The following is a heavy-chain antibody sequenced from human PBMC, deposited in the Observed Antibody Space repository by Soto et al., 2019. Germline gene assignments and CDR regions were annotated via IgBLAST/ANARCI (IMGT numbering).Heavy chain of an antibody. J-gene: IGHJ3*02. D-gene: IGHD3-22*01. Sequence: QVQLQESGPGLVKPSQTLSLTCTVSGGSISSGDYYWSWIRQPPGKGLEWIGYIYYSGSTYYNPSLKSRVTISVDTSKNQFSLKLSSVTAADTAVYYCASPLRRHYDSSGYSAFDIWGQGTMVTVSS. V-gene: IGHV4-30-4*01. CDR2: IYYSGST. CDR1: GGSISSGDYY. CDR3: ASPLRRHYDSSGYSAFDI.